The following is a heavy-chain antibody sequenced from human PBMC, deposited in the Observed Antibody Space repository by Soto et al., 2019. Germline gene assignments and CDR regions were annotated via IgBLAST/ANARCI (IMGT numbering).Heavy chain of an antibody. V-gene: IGHV4-39*01. CDR1: GGSISSSSYY. Sequence: SQTLSLPCTVSGGSISSSSYYWGWIRQPPGKGLEWIGSIYYSGSTYYNPSLKSRVTISVDTSKNQFSLKLSSVTAADTAVYYCARSNYIDFWSGYYGPRVYYMDVWGKGTTVTVSS. CDR3: ARSNYIDFWSGYYGPRVYYMDV. CDR2: IYYSGST. J-gene: IGHJ6*03. D-gene: IGHD3-3*01.